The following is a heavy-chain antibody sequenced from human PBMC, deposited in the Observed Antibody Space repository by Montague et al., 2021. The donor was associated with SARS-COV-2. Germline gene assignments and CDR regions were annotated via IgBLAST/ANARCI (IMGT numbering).Heavy chain of an antibody. CDR2: IYYSGST. CDR1: GGSISSGGYY. J-gene: IGHJ4*02. V-gene: IGHV4-31*03. Sequence: TLSPTCTVSGGSISSGGYYWSWIRQHPGKGLEWIGYIYYSGSTYYNPSLKSRVTISVDTSKNQFSLKLSSVTAADTAVYYCARASSITIFGVVNQFDYWGQGTLVTVSS. CDR3: ARASSITIFGVVNQFDY. D-gene: IGHD3-3*01.